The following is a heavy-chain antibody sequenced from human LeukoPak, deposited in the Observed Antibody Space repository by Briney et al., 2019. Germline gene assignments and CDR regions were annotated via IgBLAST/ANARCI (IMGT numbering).Heavy chain of an antibody. Sequence: PSETLSLTCAVSGGSISSYYWNWIRQSAGRGLEWIGRFYTGGSTNYNPSLKSRVTMSVDTSKNQFSLKLTSVIAADTAVYYCARDALDSSGWFHHGMDVWGQGTTVTVSS. CDR3: ARDALDSSGWFHHGMDV. J-gene: IGHJ6*02. CDR1: GGSISSYY. V-gene: IGHV4-4*07. CDR2: FYTGGST. D-gene: IGHD6-19*01.